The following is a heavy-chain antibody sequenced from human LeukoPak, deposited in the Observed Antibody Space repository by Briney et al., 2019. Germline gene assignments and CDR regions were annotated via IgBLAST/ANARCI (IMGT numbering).Heavy chain of an antibody. D-gene: IGHD1-26*01. J-gene: IGHJ3*01. CDR1: GFSLSSTGMR. CDR3: ARIGREGSTYMSFDV. CDR2: IDWDDDK. Sequence: SGPALVKPTQTLTLTCTFSGFSLSSTGMRVSWIRQPPGKPLEWLARIDWDDDKFYSTSLKTRLTISKDTSKNQVVLTMTNMDPVDTATYYCARIGREGSTYMSFDVWGQGTMVTVSS. V-gene: IGHV2-70*04.